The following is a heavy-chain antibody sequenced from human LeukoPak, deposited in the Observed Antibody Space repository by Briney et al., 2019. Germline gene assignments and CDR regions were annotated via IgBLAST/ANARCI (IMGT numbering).Heavy chain of an antibody. J-gene: IGHJ5*02. D-gene: IGHD1-1*01. CDR1: GFTFSNYW. Sequence: PGGSLRLSCAASGFTFSNYWMHWVRQAPGKGLEWVALIWYDGSNKEYAESVKGRFTISRDNSKDTLYLQMNSLRDEDTAVYYCARDQGTSTTAPKRKGRFDPWGQGTLVTVSS. V-gene: IGHV3-33*08. CDR2: IWYDGSNK. CDR3: ARDQGTSTTAPKRKGRFDP.